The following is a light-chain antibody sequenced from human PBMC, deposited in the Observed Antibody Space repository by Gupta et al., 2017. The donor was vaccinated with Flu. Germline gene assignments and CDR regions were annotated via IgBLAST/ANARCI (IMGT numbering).Light chain of an antibody. J-gene: IGLJ3*02. CDR2: EVS. V-gene: IGLV2-14*01. CDR1: SSDVGGYNY. Sequence: QSALSQPAPAPGPPGPSITISCTGTSSDVGGYNYVSWYHQHPGKAPKLMIYEVSNRPAGVSNRFSGSKSGNTASLTISGLQAEDEADYYCSSYTSSSTWVFGGGTKLTVL. CDR3: SSYTSSSTWV.